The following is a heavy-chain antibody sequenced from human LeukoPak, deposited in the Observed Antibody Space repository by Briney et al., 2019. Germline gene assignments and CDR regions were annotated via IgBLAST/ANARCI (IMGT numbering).Heavy chain of an antibody. D-gene: IGHD3-22*01. Sequence: ASVKISCKASGYTFTSYGISWVRQAPGQGLEWMGWISAYNGNTNYAQKLQGRVTMTTDTSTSTAYMELRSLRSDDTAVYYCARVYDSSGYYLHYFDYWGQGTLVTVSS. CDR3: ARVYDSSGYYLHYFDY. CDR2: ISAYNGNT. J-gene: IGHJ4*02. V-gene: IGHV1-18*01. CDR1: GYTFTSYG.